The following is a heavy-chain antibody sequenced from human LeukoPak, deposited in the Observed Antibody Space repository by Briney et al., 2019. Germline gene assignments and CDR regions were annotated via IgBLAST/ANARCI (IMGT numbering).Heavy chain of an antibody. Sequence: PGDSLRLSCAASGFTFTKYWMTWVRQAPGKGLEWVGNIKQDGSDKNYMDSVKGRFTISRDNTKNSLYLQVNSLRAEDTAVYYCARDRRWTATTVTYFDYWGQGTLVTVSS. V-gene: IGHV3-7*01. CDR1: GFTFTKYW. D-gene: IGHD4-11*01. J-gene: IGHJ4*02. CDR2: IKQDGSDK. CDR3: ARDRRWTATTVTYFDY.